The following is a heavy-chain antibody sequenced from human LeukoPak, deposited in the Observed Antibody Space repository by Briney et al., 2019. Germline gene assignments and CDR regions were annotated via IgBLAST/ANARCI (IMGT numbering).Heavy chain of an antibody. CDR3: VGTIASRGSEY. CDR1: GFTFNRCW. CDR2: INPDGRDT. J-gene: IGHJ4*02. V-gene: IGHV3-7*01. D-gene: IGHD6-6*01. Sequence: PGGSLRLSCVVSGFTFNRCWMNWVRQAPGKGLEWVAHINPDGRDTYYVDSVKGRFTISRDNAKNTVYLQMNNLRVDDTAMYYCVGTIASRGSEYWGQGALVTVSS.